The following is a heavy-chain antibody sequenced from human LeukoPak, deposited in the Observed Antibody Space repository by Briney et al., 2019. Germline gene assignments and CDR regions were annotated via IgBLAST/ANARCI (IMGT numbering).Heavy chain of an antibody. V-gene: IGHV4-38-2*02. J-gene: IGHJ4*02. CDR2: IYHSGST. CDR1: GYSISSGYY. CDR3: ARVNPFGVPAAIPSLIYFDY. Sequence: SETLSLTCTVTGYSISSGYYWGWIRQPPGKGLEWIGSIYHSGSTYYNPSLKSRVTISVDTSKNQFSLKLSSVTAADTAVYYCARVNPFGVPAAIPSLIYFDYWGQGTLVTVSS. D-gene: IGHD2-2*02.